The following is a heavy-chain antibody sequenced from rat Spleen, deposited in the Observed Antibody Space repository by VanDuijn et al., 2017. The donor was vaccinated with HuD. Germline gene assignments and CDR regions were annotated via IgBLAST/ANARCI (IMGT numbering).Heavy chain of an antibody. D-gene: IGHD1-7*01. CDR2: ISYDGSGT. J-gene: IGHJ2*01. CDR3: ARGHTMGMDYFDY. V-gene: IGHV5-7*01. Sequence: EVQLVESGGGLVQPGRSLKLSCAASGFTFSDYNMAWVRQTPKMGLGWVATISYDGSGTYYRDSVKGRFTISRNNAKDTLYLQMDSLRSEDTATYYCARGHTMGMDYFDYWGQGVMVTVSS. CDR1: GFTFSDYN.